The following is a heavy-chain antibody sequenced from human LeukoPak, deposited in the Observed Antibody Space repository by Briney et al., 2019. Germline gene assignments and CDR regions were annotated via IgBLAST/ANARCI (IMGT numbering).Heavy chain of an antibody. J-gene: IGHJ4*02. CDR3: AKDRWDYGDYIDY. V-gene: IGHV3-23*01. Sequence: GGSLRLSCEASGFSFSTYGMHWVRQAPGKGLEWVSAISGSGGSTYYADSVKGRFTISRDNSKNTLYLQMNSLRAEDTAVYYCAKDRWDYGDYIDYWGQGTLVTVSS. CDR2: ISGSGGST. CDR1: GFSFSTYG. D-gene: IGHD4-17*01.